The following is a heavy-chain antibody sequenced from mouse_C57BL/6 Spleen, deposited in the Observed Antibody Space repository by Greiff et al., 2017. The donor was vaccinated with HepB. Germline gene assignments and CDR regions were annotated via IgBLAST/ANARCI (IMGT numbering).Heavy chain of an antibody. CDR3: TRKSYYSNSFAY. D-gene: IGHD2-5*01. J-gene: IGHJ3*01. V-gene: IGHV1-15*01. CDR1: GYTFTDYE. Sequence: QVQLQQSGAELVRPGASVTLSCKASGYTFTDYEMHWVKQTPVHGLEWIGAIDPETGGTAYNQKFKGKAILTADKSSSTAYMELRSLTSEDSAVYYCTRKSYYSNSFAYWGQGTLVTVSA. CDR2: IDPETGGT.